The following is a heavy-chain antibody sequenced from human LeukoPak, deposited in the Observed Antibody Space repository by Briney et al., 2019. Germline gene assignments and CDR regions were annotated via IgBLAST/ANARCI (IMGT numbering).Heavy chain of an antibody. Sequence: WASVKVSCKASGYTFTSYGISWVRQAPGQGLEWMGGIIPIFGTANYAQKFQGRVTITADKSTSTAYMELSSLRSEDTAVYYCTTDQRYSYGVNNYYYYYMDVWGKGTTVSVSS. CDR3: TTDQRYSYGVNNYYYYYMDV. CDR2: IIPIFGTA. D-gene: IGHD5-18*01. J-gene: IGHJ6*03. CDR1: GYTFTSYG. V-gene: IGHV1-69*06.